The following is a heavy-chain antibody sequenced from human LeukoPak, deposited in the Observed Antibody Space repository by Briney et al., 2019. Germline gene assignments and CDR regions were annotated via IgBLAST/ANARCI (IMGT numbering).Heavy chain of an antibody. CDR2: ISSDGKNE. D-gene: IGHD5-18*01. Sequence: GGSLRLSCAASGFTFSSYGMAWVRQAPGKGLEWVSTISSDGKNEHYADSVKGRFTISRDNSKSTLYLQMNSLRAEDTAIYYCARDVDPYRYGLMFDSWGQGTLVTVSS. J-gene: IGHJ4*02. V-gene: IGHV3-23*01. CDR1: GFTFSSYG. CDR3: ARDVDPYRYGLMFDS.